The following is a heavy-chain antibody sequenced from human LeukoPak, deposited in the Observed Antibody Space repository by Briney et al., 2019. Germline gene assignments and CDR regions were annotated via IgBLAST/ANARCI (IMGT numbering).Heavy chain of an antibody. D-gene: IGHD3-3*01. CDR3: ARDWRGYYSFDY. V-gene: IGHV1-2*02. Sequence: ASVKVSCKASGYTFTGYYMHWVRQAPGQGLESMGWINPNSGGTNYAQKFQGRVTMTRDTSISTAYMELSRLRSDDTAVYYCARDWRGYYSFDYWGQGTLVTVSS. J-gene: IGHJ4*02. CDR2: INPNSGGT. CDR1: GYTFTGYY.